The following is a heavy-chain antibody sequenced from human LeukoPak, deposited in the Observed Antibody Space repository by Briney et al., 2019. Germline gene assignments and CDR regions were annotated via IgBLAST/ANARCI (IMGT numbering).Heavy chain of an antibody. CDR2: IYYSGRT. D-gene: IGHD3-22*01. CDR3: ARLRNHNYDTSRYYSMDV. CDR1: GGSIRSYY. Sequence: KASETLSLTCTVSGGSIRSYYWTWIRQPPGKGLEWIGFIYYSGRTNYNPSLKSRVTISVDTSKNQFSLKLSSVTAADTAVYYCARLRNHNYDTSRYYSMDVWGQGTTVTVSS. J-gene: IGHJ6*02. V-gene: IGHV4-59*08.